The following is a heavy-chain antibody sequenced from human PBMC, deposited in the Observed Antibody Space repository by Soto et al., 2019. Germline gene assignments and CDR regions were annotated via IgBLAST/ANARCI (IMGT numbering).Heavy chain of an antibody. J-gene: IGHJ4*02. CDR2: IYHSGST. CDR1: GGSISSSNW. V-gene: IGHV4-4*02. D-gene: IGHD3-10*01. CDR3: ARVYMVRGTIIRYFDY. Sequence: QVQLQESGPGLVKPSGTLSLTCAVSGGSISSSNWWSWVRQPPGKGLECIGKIYHSGSTNCNPSLKMRVTISVDKSKNQFSLKLSSVTAADTAVYYCARVYMVRGTIIRYFDYWGQGTLVTVSS.